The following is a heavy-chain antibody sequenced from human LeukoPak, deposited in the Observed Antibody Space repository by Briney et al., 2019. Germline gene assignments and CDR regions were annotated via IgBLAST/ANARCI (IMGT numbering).Heavy chain of an antibody. Sequence: GGSLRLSCAASGFTFSRSAMHWVRQAPGKGLEWVAIISYDGGNKYYADSVKGRFTISRDNSKNTLYLQMNSLRAEDTAVYYCAKEPVEMVSYYYMDVWGKGTTVTVSS. CDR2: ISYDGGNK. J-gene: IGHJ6*03. CDR1: GFTFSRSA. CDR3: AKEPVEMVSYYYMDV. D-gene: IGHD5-24*01. V-gene: IGHV3-30*04.